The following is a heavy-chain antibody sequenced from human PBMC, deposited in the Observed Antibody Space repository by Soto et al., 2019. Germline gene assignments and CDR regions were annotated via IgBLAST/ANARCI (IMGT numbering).Heavy chain of an antibody. J-gene: IGHJ4*02. CDR2: IYHSGST. Sequence: SETLSLTCAVSGGSISSGGYSWSWIRQPPGKGLEWIGYIYHSGSTYYNPSLKSRVTISVDRSKNQFSLKLSSVTAADTAVYYCARQASYFAYSGQGTLVTVSS. CDR3: ARQASYFAY. CDR1: GGSISSGGYS. V-gene: IGHV4-30-2*01.